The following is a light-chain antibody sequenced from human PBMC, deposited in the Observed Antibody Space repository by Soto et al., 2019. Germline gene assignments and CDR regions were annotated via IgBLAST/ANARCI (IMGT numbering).Light chain of an antibody. CDR2: DAS. J-gene: IGKJ4*01. CDR3: QQCSNWPPS. V-gene: IGKV3-11*01. Sequence: EIVMTQSPATLSVSPGEGGTLSCRASQSVYSNVAWYQQKVGQPPRLLIYDASNRATGIPRRFSGSGSGTDFTLTSSSLEPEDLAVYYCQQCSNWPPSFGGGTKVDIK. CDR1: QSVYSN.